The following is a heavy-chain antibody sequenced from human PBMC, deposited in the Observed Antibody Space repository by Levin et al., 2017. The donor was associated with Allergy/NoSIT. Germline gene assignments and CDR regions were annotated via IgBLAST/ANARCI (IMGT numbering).Heavy chain of an antibody. V-gene: IGHV3-9*01. D-gene: IGHD6-13*01. Sequence: GGSLRLSCAASGFAFDDFAMHWVRQVPGKGLEWVSGISWNSGNKGYADSVKDRFSISRDNTKNSLYLEMTSLRPEDTAFYYCAKASSIWKRGTNWYFDRWGRGTLVTVSS. CDR2: ISWNSGNK. J-gene: IGHJ2*01. CDR3: AKASSIWKRGTNWYFDR. CDR1: GFAFDDFA.